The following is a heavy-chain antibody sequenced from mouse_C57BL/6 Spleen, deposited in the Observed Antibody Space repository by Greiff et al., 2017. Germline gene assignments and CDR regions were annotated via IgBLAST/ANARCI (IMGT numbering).Heavy chain of an antibody. CDR2: IWTGGGT. D-gene: IGHD2-4*01. J-gene: IGHJ3*01. Sequence: VKLVESGPGLVAPSQSLSITCTVSGFSLTSYAISWVRQPPGKGLAWLGVIWTGGGTNYNSALKSRLSISKDNSKSQVFLKMNSLQTDDTARYYCASSYYDYDALSYWGQGTLVTVSA. V-gene: IGHV2-9-1*01. CDR3: ASSYYDYDALSY. CDR1: GFSLTSYA.